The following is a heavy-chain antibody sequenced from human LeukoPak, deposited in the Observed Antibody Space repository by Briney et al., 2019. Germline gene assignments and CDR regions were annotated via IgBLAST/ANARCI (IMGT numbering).Heavy chain of an antibody. V-gene: IGHV3-33*08. CDR1: GFTFSSYA. Sequence: GSLRLSCAASGFTFSSYAMSWVRQAPGKGLEWVAIIWYDGSNKYYADSLKGRFTVSRDNSKNTVYLQMNSLRAEDTAVYYCARYNSGWLDYWGQGTLVTVSS. J-gene: IGHJ4*02. D-gene: IGHD6-19*01. CDR2: IWYDGSNK. CDR3: ARYNSGWLDY.